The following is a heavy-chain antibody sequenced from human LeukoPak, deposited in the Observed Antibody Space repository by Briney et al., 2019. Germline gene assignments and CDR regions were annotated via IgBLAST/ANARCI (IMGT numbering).Heavy chain of an antibody. CDR3: ARVPPLRYSSSWYKSCWFDP. CDR2: INHSGST. CDR1: GGSFSGYY. Sequence: SETLSLTCAVYGGSFSGYYWSWIRQPPGKGLEWIGEINHSGSTNYNPSLKSRVTISVDTSRNQFSLKLSSVTAADTAVYYCARVPPLRYSSSWYKSCWFDPWGQGTLVTVSS. J-gene: IGHJ5*02. V-gene: IGHV4-34*01. D-gene: IGHD6-13*01.